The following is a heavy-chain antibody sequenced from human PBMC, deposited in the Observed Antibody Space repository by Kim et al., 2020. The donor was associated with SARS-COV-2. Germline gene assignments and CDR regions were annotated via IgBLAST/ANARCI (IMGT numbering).Heavy chain of an antibody. Sequence: GGSLRLSCAASGFTFDDYAMHWVRQAPGKGLEWVSGISWNSGSIGYADSVKGRFTISRDNAKNSLYLQMNSLRAEDTALYYCARNYYDSSGYYHGAYYFDYWGQGTLVTVSS. CDR1: GFTFDDYA. CDR3: ARNYYDSSGYYHGAYYFDY. J-gene: IGHJ4*02. CDR2: ISWNSGSI. V-gene: IGHV3-9*01. D-gene: IGHD3-22*01.